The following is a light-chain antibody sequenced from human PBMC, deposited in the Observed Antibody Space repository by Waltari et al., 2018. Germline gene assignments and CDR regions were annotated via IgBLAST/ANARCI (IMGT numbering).Light chain of an antibody. Sequence: DVVMTPSPLSLPVTLGQPASISCKSSQSLVHSDGKTYLNWFQQRPGQSPRRLIYKVSNRDSGVPDRMNGSGSGADFTLKISRREAEEVGVYYCMQGTHWPPWTFGQGTKVEIK. CDR1: QSLVHSDGKTY. V-gene: IGKV2-30*02. CDR2: KVS. J-gene: IGKJ1*01. CDR3: MQGTHWPPWT.